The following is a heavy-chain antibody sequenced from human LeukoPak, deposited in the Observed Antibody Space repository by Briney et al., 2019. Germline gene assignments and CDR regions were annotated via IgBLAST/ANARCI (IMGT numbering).Heavy chain of an antibody. CDR1: GFTFSDYY. CDR3: ARVDVDTAMVYDY. Sequence: GGSLRLSCAASGFTFSDYYMSWIRQAPGKGLEWVSYISSSGSTIYYADSVKGRLTISRDNAKNSLYLQMNSLRAEDTAVYYCARVDVDTAMVYDYWGQGTLVTVSS. CDR2: ISSSGSTI. D-gene: IGHD5-18*01. V-gene: IGHV3-11*01. J-gene: IGHJ4*02.